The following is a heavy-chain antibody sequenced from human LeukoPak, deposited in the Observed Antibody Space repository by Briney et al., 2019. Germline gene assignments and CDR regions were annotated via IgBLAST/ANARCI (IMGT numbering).Heavy chain of an antibody. V-gene: IGHV4-30-4*07. CDR1: SGSIRSGGYS. CDR2: IYYTGST. D-gene: IGHD5-12*01. J-gene: IGHJ6*03. Sequence: SETLSLTCTVSSGSIRSGGYSWSWIRQPPGKGLEWIGYIYYTGSTYYNPSLKSRVTISVDTSKNQISLRLSSVTAADTAVYYCARDGYDAGYYYMDVWGKGTTVTISS. CDR3: ARDGYDAGYYYMDV.